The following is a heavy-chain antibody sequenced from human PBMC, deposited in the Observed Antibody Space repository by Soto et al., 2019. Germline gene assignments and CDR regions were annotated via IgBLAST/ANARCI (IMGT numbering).Heavy chain of an antibody. V-gene: IGHV1-18*01. CDR1: GYTFTTYG. CDR2: INTHNGNT. J-gene: IGHJ6*02. D-gene: IGHD3-10*01. Sequence: ASVKVSCKASGYTFTTYGISWVRQAPGQGLEWLGWINTHNGNTNYAQNLQGRVIMTAGTSTNTAYMELRSLRSDDTAIYYCTREGSAPYYYYGMDAWGQGTTVTVSS. CDR3: TREGSAPYYYYGMDA.